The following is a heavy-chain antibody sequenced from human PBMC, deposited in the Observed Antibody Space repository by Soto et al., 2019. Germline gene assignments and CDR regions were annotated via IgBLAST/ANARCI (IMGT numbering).Heavy chain of an antibody. V-gene: IGHV1-69*13. Sequence: SVKVSCKASGGTFSSYAISWVRQAPGQGLEWMGGIIPIFGTANYAQKFQGRVTITADESTSTAYMELSSLRSEDTAVYYCAGINKMLFGVVITPNWFDHWGQGTLVTVS. J-gene: IGHJ5*02. CDR3: AGINKMLFGVVITPNWFDH. D-gene: IGHD3-3*01. CDR2: IIPIFGTA. CDR1: GGTFSSYA.